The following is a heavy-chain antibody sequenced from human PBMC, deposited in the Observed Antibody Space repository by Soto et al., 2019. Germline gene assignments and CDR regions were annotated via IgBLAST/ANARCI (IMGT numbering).Heavy chain of an antibody. V-gene: IGHV3-23*01. J-gene: IGHJ6*02. CDR3: AKEGPYSSGWHYYYYCMDV. Sequence: EVQLLESGGGLVQPGGSLRLSCAASGFTFSSYAMSWVRQAPGKGLEWVSAISGSGGSTYYADSVKGRFTISRDNSKNSLYLQMNSLRAEDTDVYYCAKEGPYSSGWHYYYYCMDVWGQGTPVTVSS. CDR2: ISGSGGST. D-gene: IGHD6-19*01. CDR1: GFTFSSYA.